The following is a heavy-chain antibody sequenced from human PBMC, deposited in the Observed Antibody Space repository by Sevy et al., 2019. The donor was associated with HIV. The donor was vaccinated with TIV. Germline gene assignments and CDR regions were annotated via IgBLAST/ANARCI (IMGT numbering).Heavy chain of an antibody. CDR2: IYTSGST. CDR1: RGSISSYY. CDR3: ARDAYDRSGYNWFDP. D-gene: IGHD3-22*01. V-gene: IGHV4-4*07. J-gene: IGHJ5*02. Sequence: SETLSLTCTVSRGSISSYYWSWIRQPAGKGLEWIGRIYTSGSTNYNPSLKSRVTMSVDTSNNQFSLKLSSVTAADTAVYYCARDAYDRSGYNWFDPWGHGTLVTVSS.